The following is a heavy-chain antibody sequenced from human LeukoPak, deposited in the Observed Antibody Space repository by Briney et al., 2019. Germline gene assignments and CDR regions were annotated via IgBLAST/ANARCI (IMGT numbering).Heavy chain of an antibody. V-gene: IGHV3-23*01. D-gene: IGHD3-22*01. CDR2: ITSGFTP. CDR3: AKFRGYYDSSGVRTDY. J-gene: IGHJ4*02. Sequence: PGGSLRLSCAASGLTFSDYAMSWFRQAPGKGLEWVSGITSGFTPHYADSVKGRFTISRDNSKNTLYLQMNSLRAEDTAVYYCAKFRGYYDSSGVRTDYWGQGTLVTVSS. CDR1: GLTFSDYA.